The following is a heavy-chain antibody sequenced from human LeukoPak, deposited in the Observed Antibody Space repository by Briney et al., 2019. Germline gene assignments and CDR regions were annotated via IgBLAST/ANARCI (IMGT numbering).Heavy chain of an antibody. D-gene: IGHD3-10*01. CDR2: IDYSGST. Sequence: SETLSLTCTVSGGSISSYYWSWIRQPPGKGLEWIGYIDYSGSTNYNPSLESRVTISVDTSKNQFSLKLSSVTTAETDVYYCGSTNYNPSLKSRVTISVDTSKNQFSLKLSSVTAADTAVYYCAGWYYDILTGYSTPFDYWGQGTLVTVSS. CDR1: GGSISSYY. V-gene: IGHV4-59*01. CDR3: GSTNYNPSLKSRVTISVDTSKNQFSLKLSSVTAADTAVYYCAGWYYDILTGYSTPFDY. J-gene: IGHJ4*02.